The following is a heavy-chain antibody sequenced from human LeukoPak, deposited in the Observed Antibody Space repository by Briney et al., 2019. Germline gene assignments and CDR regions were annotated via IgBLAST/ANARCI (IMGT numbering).Heavy chain of an antibody. CDR1: GFTFSDYY. Sequence: GGSLRLSCAASGFTFSDYYMSWIRQAPGKGLEWVSYISSSGSTIYYADSVKGRFTISRDNAKNSLYLQMNSLKTEDTAVYYCTTALAYCSGASCFRFDYWGQGTLVTVSS. V-gene: IGHV3-11*01. CDR2: ISSSGSTI. J-gene: IGHJ4*02. D-gene: IGHD2-15*01. CDR3: TTALAYCSGASCFRFDY.